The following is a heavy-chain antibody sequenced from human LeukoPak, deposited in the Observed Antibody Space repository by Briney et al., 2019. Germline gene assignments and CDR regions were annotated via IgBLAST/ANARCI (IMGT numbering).Heavy chain of an antibody. J-gene: IGHJ6*03. Sequence: SETLSLTRTVSVGSLSSSSYCWGWIRQPPGKWLGWIGSIYLGGSTYYNPSLKSRFTISVETPRNQFSRKRSSVTAAAPPVTTCARLTSWGYYYRDVWGKGTTVTVSS. CDR3: ARLTSWGYYYRDV. V-gene: IGHV4-39*07. CDR2: IYLGGST. D-gene: IGHD3-16*01. CDR1: VGSLSSSSYC.